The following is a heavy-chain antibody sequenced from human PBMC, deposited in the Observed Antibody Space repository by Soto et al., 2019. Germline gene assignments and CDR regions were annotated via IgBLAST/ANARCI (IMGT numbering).Heavy chain of an antibody. J-gene: IGHJ3*02. CDR1: EYTFTSYA. CDR2: INAGNGNT. V-gene: IGHV1-3*01. Sequence: QVQLVQSGAEVKKPGTSVKVSCKASEYTFTSYAMHWVRQAPGQRLEWMGWINAGNGNTKYSQKFQGRVTITRDTSASTAYMELSSLRSEDTAVYYCARVRITGTEDAFDIWGQGTMVTVSS. CDR3: ARVRITGTEDAFDI. D-gene: IGHD1-20*01.